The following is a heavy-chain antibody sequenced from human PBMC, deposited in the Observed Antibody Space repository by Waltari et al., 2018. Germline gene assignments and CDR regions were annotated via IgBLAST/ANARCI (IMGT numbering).Heavy chain of an antibody. J-gene: IGHJ4*02. CDR1: GFTFSRYT. Sequence: EVQLVGSGGGLVKPGGSLRLSCAASGFTFSRYTMNWFRQAPGNRLEWVSSISGGSSYKYYADSVKGRFTSSRDNVKNSLFLQMNSLRAEDTAVYYCVRDRHGDYLRYFDSWGQGNLVTVSS. CDR3: VRDRHGDYLRYFDS. D-gene: IGHD4-17*01. CDR2: ISGGSSYK. V-gene: IGHV3-21*01.